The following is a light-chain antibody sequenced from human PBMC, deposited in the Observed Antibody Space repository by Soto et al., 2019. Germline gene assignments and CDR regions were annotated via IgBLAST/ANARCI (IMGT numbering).Light chain of an antibody. V-gene: IGKV3-20*01. CDR3: QQDVNAPWT. J-gene: IGKJ1*01. CDR1: QSVRSS. CDR2: GAS. Sequence: EIVLTQSPGTPSLSPGERATLSCRASQSVRSSLAWYQQKPGQAPRLLIHGASNRATDIPDRFSGSGFWTDFTLAISTLEPEDFAVYSWQQDVNAPWTFGRGTKVEIK.